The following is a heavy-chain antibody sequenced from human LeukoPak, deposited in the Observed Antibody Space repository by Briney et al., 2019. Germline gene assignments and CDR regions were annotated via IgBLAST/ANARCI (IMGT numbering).Heavy chain of an antibody. V-gene: IGHV3-23*01. CDR1: GFTFSSYA. D-gene: IGHD3-22*01. J-gene: IGHJ2*01. CDR2: ISGSGGST. Sequence: GGSLRLSCAASGFTFSSYAMSWVRQAPGKGLERVSAISGSGGSTYYADSVKGRFTISRDNSKNTLYLQMNSLRAEDTAVYYCAKSHYYDSSGYYYEDWYFDLWGRGTLVTVSS. CDR3: AKSHYYDSSGYYYEDWYFDL.